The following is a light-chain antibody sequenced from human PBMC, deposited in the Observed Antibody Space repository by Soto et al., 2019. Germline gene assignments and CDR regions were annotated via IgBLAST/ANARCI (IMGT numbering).Light chain of an antibody. Sequence: EIVLTQSPGTLSLSPGERATLSCRASQSVSSSYLAWYQQKPGQAPRLLIYGASSRATGIPDRFSGSGSGTDFTLTISRLEPEDFAAYYCQQYGSSLETFGQGTKVEIK. CDR2: GAS. CDR3: QQYGSSLET. CDR1: QSVSSSY. J-gene: IGKJ1*01. V-gene: IGKV3-20*01.